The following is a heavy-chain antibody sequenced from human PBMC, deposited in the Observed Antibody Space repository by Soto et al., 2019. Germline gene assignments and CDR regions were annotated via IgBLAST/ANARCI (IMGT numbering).Heavy chain of an antibody. Sequence: GGSLRLSCAGSGFTFSTFDIHWVRQAPGKGLEWVSGIGTLSDTFYAASVRGRFTISRQNAKNSVYLQMNSLRAGDTAFYYCARERSFSYDSTPPPMFDPWGQGTLVTVSS. CDR3: ARERSFSYDSTPPPMFDP. J-gene: IGHJ5*02. D-gene: IGHD3-10*01. CDR2: IGTLSDT. V-gene: IGHV3-13*01. CDR1: GFTFSTFD.